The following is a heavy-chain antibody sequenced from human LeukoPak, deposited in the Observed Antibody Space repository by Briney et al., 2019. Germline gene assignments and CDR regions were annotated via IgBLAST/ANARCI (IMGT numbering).Heavy chain of an antibody. D-gene: IGHD3-3*01. CDR1: GFTFSSYG. V-gene: IGHV3-33*08. CDR2: IWYDGSNK. CDR3: ARDHRRFLEWLPTTEFDY. Sequence: QPGGSLRLSCAASGFTFSSYGMHWVRQAPGKGLEWVAVIWYDGSNKYYADSVKGRFTISRDNSKNTLYLQMNSLRAEDTAVYYCARDHRRFLEWLPTTEFDYWGQGTLVTVSS. J-gene: IGHJ4*02.